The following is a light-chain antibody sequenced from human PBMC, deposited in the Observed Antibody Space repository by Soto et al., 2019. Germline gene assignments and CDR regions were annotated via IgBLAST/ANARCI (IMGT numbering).Light chain of an antibody. V-gene: IGKV1-9*01. CDR3: QQVISYPPG. CDR2: AAS. CDR1: QGISTF. J-gene: IGKJ3*01. Sequence: DIQLTQSPSFLSASVGDRVTITCRASQGISTFLAWYQQRPGKVPKLLIYAASTLQSGVPSRFSGSGSGTEFTLTISSLQPEDFATYYCQQVISYPPGFGPGTKVDIK.